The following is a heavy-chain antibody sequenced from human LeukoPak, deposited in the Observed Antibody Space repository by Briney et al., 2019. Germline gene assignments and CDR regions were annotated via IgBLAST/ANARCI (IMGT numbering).Heavy chain of an antibody. V-gene: IGHV3-23*01. CDR3: AKTKYGGNSYFDY. Sequence: GGSLRLSCAASGFTFSSYAMSWVRQAPGKGLEWVSAISGSGGSTYYADSVKGRFTISRDNSKNTLYLQMNSLRAEDAAVYYCAKTKYGGNSYFDYWGQGTLVTVSS. CDR2: ISGSGGST. J-gene: IGHJ4*02. CDR1: GFTFSSYA. D-gene: IGHD4-23*01.